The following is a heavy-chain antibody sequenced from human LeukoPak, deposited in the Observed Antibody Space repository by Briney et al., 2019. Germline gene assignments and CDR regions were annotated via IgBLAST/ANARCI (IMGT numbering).Heavy chain of an antibody. CDR2: IYYSGST. V-gene: IGHV4-59*01. Sequence: SETLSLTCTVSGGSISSYYWSWIRQPPGKGLEWIGYIYYSGSTNYNPSLKSRVTISVDTSKNQFSLKLSSVTAADTAVYYCARGNYDFWSGYPKWDYWGQGTLVTVSS. D-gene: IGHD3-3*01. J-gene: IGHJ4*02. CDR1: GGSISSYY. CDR3: ARGNYDFWSGYPKWDY.